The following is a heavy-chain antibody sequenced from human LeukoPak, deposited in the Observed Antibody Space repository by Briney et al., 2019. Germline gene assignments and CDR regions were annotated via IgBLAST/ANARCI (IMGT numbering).Heavy chain of an antibody. D-gene: IGHD5-24*01. CDR3: VRNTYGYKFSMDV. J-gene: IGHJ6*03. Sequence: GASVKVSCKASGFALTTYNIVWLRQAPGQGLEWVGWVTAFNENTHYSRKVQGRVTMTRDTSTSTAYMELRSLRFDDTAVYYCVRNTYGYKFSMDVWGKGTTVTVSS. CDR2: VTAFNENT. V-gene: IGHV1-18*01. CDR1: GFALTTYN.